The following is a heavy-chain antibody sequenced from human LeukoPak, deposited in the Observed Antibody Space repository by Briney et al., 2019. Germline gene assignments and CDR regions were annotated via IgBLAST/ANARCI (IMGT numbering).Heavy chain of an antibody. V-gene: IGHV3-64*01. CDR2: IRNDGGRT. CDR1: GFVFNSYS. CDR3: AREEPAGSTDY. Sequence: GGSLRLSCAATGFVFNSYSMHWVRQAPGKGLECVSAIRNDGGRTYYANSVRGRFTISRGNSKNTLYLQMDSLTAEDTAFYYCAREEPAGSTDYWGQGTLVTVSS. D-gene: IGHD1-14*01. J-gene: IGHJ4*02.